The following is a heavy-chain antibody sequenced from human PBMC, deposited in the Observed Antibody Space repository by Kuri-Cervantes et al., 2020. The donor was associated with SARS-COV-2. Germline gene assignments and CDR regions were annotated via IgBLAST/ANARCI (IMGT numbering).Heavy chain of an antibody. Sequence: ASVKVSCKDSGYTFTSYGISWVRQAPGQGLEWMGWISAYNGNTNDAQKPHGRVTMTTDTSTSAAYMELRSLRSDDTAVYYGSRVVGYYYGSGSYDNDQYYFDYWGQGTLVTVSS. D-gene: IGHD3-10*01. J-gene: IGHJ4*02. CDR1: GYTFTSYG. V-gene: IGHV1-18*01. CDR2: ISAYNGNT. CDR3: SRVVGYYYGSGSYDNDQYYFDY.